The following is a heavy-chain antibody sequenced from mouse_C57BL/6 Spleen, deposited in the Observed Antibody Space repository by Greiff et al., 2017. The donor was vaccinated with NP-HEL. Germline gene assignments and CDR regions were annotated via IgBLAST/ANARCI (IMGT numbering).Heavy chain of an antibody. V-gene: IGHV5-17*01. D-gene: IGHD4-1*01. CDR1: GFTFSDYG. J-gene: IGHJ3*01. CDR3: ARGTGTCWVAY. CDR2: ISSGSSTI. Sequence: EVQVVESGGGLVKPGGSLKLSCAASGFTFSDYGMHWVRQAPEKGLEWVAYISSGSSTIYYADTVKGRFTISRDNAKNTLFLQMTSLRSEDTAMYYCARGTGTCWVAYWGQGTLVTVAA.